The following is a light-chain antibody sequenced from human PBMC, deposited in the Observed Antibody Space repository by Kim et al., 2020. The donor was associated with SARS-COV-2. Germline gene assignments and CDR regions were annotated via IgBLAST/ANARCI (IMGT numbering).Light chain of an antibody. J-gene: IGLJ2*01. Sequence: SVDPGPRARITCGGNRIGSKSVHWYQGKPGQAPVLVIYRDNNRPSGIPERFSGSNSGNTATLTISSAQAGDEADYFCQVWDSTTVVFGGGTQLTVL. CDR2: RDN. CDR3: QVWDSTTVV. V-gene: IGLV3-9*01. CDR1: RIGSKS.